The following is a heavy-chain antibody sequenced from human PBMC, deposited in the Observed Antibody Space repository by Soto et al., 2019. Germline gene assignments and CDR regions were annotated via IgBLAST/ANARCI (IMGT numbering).Heavy chain of an antibody. Sequence: QVQLQESGPGLVKPSETLSLTCTVSVGSISSFYWSWIRQPPGKGLEWIGYVYYSGSTNYNPSLKSRVTISVDTSKNQFSLRLSSVTAADTAIYYCARLSNWYFDLWGRGTLVTVSS. J-gene: IGHJ2*01. CDR2: VYYSGST. V-gene: IGHV4-59*08. CDR3: ARLSNWYFDL. CDR1: VGSISSFY.